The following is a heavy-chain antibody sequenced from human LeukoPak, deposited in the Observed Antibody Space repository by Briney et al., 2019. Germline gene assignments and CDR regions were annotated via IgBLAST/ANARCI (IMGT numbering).Heavy chain of an antibody. J-gene: IGHJ4*02. V-gene: IGHV3-30*03. CDR3: AREGGIDYYDSNGYSTSSFDY. CDR2: ISYDGSNK. CDR1: GFTFSSYG. D-gene: IGHD3-22*01. Sequence: GGSLRLSCAASGFTFSSYGMHWVRQAPGKGLEWVAVISYDGSNKYYADSVKGRFTISRDNSKNTLYLQMNSLRAEDTAVYYCAREGGIDYYDSNGYSTSSFDYWGQGTLVTVSS.